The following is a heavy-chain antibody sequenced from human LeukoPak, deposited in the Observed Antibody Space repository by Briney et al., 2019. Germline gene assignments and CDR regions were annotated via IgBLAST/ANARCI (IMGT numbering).Heavy chain of an antibody. Sequence: ASVTVSCKASGYTFPDYYLHWVRQAPGQGLEWMGWINPKSGTTNYAQKFQGRITVTRDTSITTTYMELYSLRSDDTALYYCARGGSSSGYPDYWGQGALVTVSS. J-gene: IGHJ4*02. CDR2: INPKSGTT. D-gene: IGHD3-22*01. CDR3: ARGGSSSGYPDY. CDR1: GYTFPDYY. V-gene: IGHV1-2*02.